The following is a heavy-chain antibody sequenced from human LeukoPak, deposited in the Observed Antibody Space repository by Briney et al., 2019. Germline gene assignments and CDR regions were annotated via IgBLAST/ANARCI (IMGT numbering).Heavy chain of an antibody. CDR3: ARHTMSPYYFDY. J-gene: IGHJ4*02. D-gene: IGHD3-10*02. Sequence: SETLSLTCTVSGGSISSSSYYWGWIRQPPGKGLEWIGSIYYSGSTYYNPSLKSRVTISVDTPKNQFSLKLSSVTAADTAVYYCARHTMSPYYFDYWGQGTLVTVSS. CDR2: IYYSGST. CDR1: GGSISSSSYY. V-gene: IGHV4-39*01.